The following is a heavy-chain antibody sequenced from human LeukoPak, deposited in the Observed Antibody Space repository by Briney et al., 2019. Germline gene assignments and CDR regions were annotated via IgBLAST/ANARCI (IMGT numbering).Heavy chain of an antibody. CDR2: IRSKAYGGTT. J-gene: IGHJ4*02. CDR3: TRVGYIDEGIDY. D-gene: IGHD5-24*01. Sequence: GGSLRLSCTSSGFIFGDYAMSWFRQAPGKGLEWVGFIRSKAYGGTTEYAASVKGRSTISRDDSKSIAYLQMSSLRAEDTAIYYCTRVGYIDEGIDYWGQGTLVTVSS. CDR1: GFIFGDYA. V-gene: IGHV3-49*03.